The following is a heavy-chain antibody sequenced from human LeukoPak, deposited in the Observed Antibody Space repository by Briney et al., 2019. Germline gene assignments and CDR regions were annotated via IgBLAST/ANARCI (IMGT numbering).Heavy chain of an antibody. V-gene: IGHV1-18*01. J-gene: IGHJ4*02. CDR2: ISAYNGNT. CDR3: ARDPRAVTTLGPSIPFDY. Sequence: ASVKVSCKASGYTFTSYGISWVRQAPGQGLEWMGWISAYNGNTNYAQKIQGRVTMTTDTSTSTAYMELRSLRSDDTAVYYCARDPRAVTTLGPSIPFDYWGQGTLVTVSS. CDR1: GYTFTSYG. D-gene: IGHD4-17*01.